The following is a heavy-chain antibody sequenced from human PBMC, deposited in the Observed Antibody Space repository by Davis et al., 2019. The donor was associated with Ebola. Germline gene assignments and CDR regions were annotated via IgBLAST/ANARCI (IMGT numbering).Heavy chain of an antibody. CDR3: ARGDSSGWYVLDY. CDR2: IYYSGST. V-gene: IGHV4-61*01. D-gene: IGHD6-19*01. J-gene: IGHJ4*02. CDR1: GGSVSSGSDY. Sequence: GSLRLSCSVSGGSVSSGSDYWSWIRQPPGKGLEWIGYIYYSGSTNYNPSLKSRVTISVDTSKNQFSLKLSSVTAADTAVYYCARGDSSGWYVLDYWGQGTLVTVSS.